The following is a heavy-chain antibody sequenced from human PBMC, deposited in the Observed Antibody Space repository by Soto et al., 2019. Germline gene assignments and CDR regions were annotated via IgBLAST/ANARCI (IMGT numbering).Heavy chain of an antibody. J-gene: IGHJ4*02. V-gene: IGHV3-21*01. D-gene: IGHD2-2*01. CDR2: ISSSSSYI. Sequence: EVQLVESGGGLVKPGGSLRLSCAASGFTFSSYSMNWVRQAPGKGMEWVSSISSSSSYIYYADSVKGRFTISRDNATNSLYLQMNSLRAEDTAVYYCARYCSSTSCSIDYWGQGTLVTVSS. CDR1: GFTFSSYS. CDR3: ARYCSSTSCSIDY.